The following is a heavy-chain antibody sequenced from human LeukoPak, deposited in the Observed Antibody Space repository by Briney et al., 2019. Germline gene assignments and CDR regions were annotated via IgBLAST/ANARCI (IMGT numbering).Heavy chain of an antibody. CDR3: GRLDDYDYSAW. CDR1: GGSISSSSYY. V-gene: IGHV4-39*01. CDR2: LNSRGNT. D-gene: IGHD3-22*01. Sequence: PSETLSLTCTVSGGSISSSSYYWGWIRQSPGQGLEWIGSLNSRGNTYYNPSLKSRVTISVDTSKNQFSLKLNSVTAADTAVYFCGRLDDYDYSAWWGQGILVTVSS. J-gene: IGHJ4*02.